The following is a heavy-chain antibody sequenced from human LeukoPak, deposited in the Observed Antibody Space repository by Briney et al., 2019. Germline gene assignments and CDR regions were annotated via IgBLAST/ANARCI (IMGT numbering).Heavy chain of an antibody. CDR1: GFTFSSYA. J-gene: IGHJ5*02. D-gene: IGHD2-2*01. CDR2: ISGSGGST. Sequence: GGSLRLSCAASGFTFSSYAMSWVRQAPGNGLEWVSAISGSGGSTYYADSVKDRFTISRDNSKNTLYLQMNSLRAEETAVYYCAKSISSTSPTNWFDPWGQGTLVTVSS. V-gene: IGHV3-23*01. CDR3: AKSISSTSPTNWFDP.